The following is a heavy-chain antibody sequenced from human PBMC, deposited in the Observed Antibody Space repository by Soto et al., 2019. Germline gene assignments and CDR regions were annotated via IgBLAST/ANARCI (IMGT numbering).Heavy chain of an antibody. CDR2: IYYSGST. J-gene: IGHJ4*02. Sequence: SETLSLTCTVSGGSISSGGYYWSWIRQHPGKVLEWIGYIYYSGSTYYNPSLKSRVTISVDTSKNQFSLKLSSVTAADTAVYYCARVLSGSSYDYWGQGTLVTVSS. D-gene: IGHD1-26*01. V-gene: IGHV4-31*03. CDR3: ARVLSGSSYDY. CDR1: GGSISSGGYY.